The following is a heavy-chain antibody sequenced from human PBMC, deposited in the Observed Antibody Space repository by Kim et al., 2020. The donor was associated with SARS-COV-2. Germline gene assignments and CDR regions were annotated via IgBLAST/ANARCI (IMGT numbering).Heavy chain of an antibody. J-gene: IGHJ4*02. CDR3: AVSDRYQLLLNY. CDR1: GGSISSGGYY. Sequence: SETLSLTCTVSGGSISSGGYYWSWIRQHPGKGLEWIGYIYYSGSTYYNPSLKSRVTISVDTSKNQFSLKLSSVTAADTAVYYCAVSDRYQLLLNYWGQGTLVTVSS. V-gene: IGHV4-31*03. CDR2: IYYSGST. D-gene: IGHD2-2*01.